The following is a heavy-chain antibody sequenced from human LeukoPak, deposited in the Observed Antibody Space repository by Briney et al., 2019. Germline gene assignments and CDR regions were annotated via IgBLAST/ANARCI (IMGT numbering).Heavy chain of an antibody. V-gene: IGHV3-7*01. CDR3: ARIPSLSWQQPFDY. CDR1: GFTISSCW. J-gene: IGHJ4*02. Sequence: GGSLRLSCAASGFTISSCWMSWVRQAPGKGLEWVANIKQDGSEKYYVDSVKGRFTISRDNAKNSLYLQMNSLRAEDTAVYYCARIPSLSWQQPFDYWGQGTLVTVSS. D-gene: IGHD6-13*01. CDR2: IKQDGSEK.